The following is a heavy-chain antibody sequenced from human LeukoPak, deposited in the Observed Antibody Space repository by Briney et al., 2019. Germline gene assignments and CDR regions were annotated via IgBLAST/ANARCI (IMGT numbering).Heavy chain of an antibody. J-gene: IGHJ4*02. CDR1: AFTFRPFA. CDR2: VSGSGHST. D-gene: IGHD5-18*01. V-gene: IGHV3-23*01. CDR3: AKGAASRAYTYDSN. Sequence: PGGSLRLSCAASAFTFRPFAMIWVRQAPGKGLEWVSSVSGSGHSTYYADSVKGRFTISRDNSNNTLFLQMNSLRAEDTAVYYCAKGAASRAYTYDSNWGQGTLVTVSS.